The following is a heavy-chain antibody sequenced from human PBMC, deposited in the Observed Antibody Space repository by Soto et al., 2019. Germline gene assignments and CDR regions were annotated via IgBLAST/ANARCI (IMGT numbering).Heavy chain of an antibody. Sequence: LRLSCAASGFKFSSYAMSLVRQAPVKGLEWVSLISATGGGTYYADSVKGRFTISRDNSDNTLYLQVHSLRAEDTAVYYCAKDRRAGGNSAFYFDFWGQGAQVTVSS. J-gene: IGHJ5*01. D-gene: IGHD3-16*01. CDR2: ISATGGGT. CDR3: AKDRRAGGNSAFYFDF. CDR1: GFKFSSYA. V-gene: IGHV3-23*01.